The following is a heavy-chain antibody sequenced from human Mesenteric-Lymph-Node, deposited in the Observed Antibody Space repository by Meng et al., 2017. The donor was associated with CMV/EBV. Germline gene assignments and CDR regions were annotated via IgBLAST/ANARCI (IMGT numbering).Heavy chain of an antibody. D-gene: IGHD1-26*01. CDR2: IKQDGSEK. V-gene: IGHV3-7*01. J-gene: IGHJ6*02. CDR3: ATYVRSGTYPYYFCTMDV. CDR1: RFTFSSYW. Sequence: SCASSRFTFSSYWMNWVRQAPGKGLEWVANIKQDGSEKYYVDSVKGRFTISRDNAKNSLYLQMNSLRAEDTAVYYCATYVRSGTYPYYFCTMDVWGQGTTVTVSS.